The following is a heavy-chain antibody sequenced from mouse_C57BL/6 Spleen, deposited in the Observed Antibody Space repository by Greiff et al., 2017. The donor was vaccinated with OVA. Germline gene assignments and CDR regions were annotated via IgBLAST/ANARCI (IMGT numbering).Heavy chain of an antibody. D-gene: IGHD2-3*01. CDR1: GYTFTDHT. V-gene: IGHV1-78*01. CDR2: IYPRDGST. CDR3: ARRDGYSYYYAMDY. J-gene: IGHJ4*01. Sequence: VKLQESDAELVKPGASVKISCKVSGYTFTDHTIHWMKQRPEQGLEWIGYIYPRDGSTKYNEKFKGKATLTADKSSSTAYMQLNSLTSEDSAVYFCARRDGYSYYYAMDYWGQGTSVTVSS.